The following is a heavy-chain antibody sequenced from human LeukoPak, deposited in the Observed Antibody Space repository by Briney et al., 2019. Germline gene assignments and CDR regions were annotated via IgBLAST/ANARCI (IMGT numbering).Heavy chain of an antibody. Sequence: TSETLTLTCTVSGGSVSSYYWSWIRQPPGKGLEWIAYIYYSGSTKYNPSLKSRVTISLDRSKNQFSLKLRSVTAADTAVYYCARLQVHCGGDCYTRWFDPWGQETLVTVSS. CDR3: ARLQVHCGGDCYTRWFDP. V-gene: IGHV4-59*08. CDR1: GGSVSSYY. D-gene: IGHD2-21*02. CDR2: IYYSGST. J-gene: IGHJ5*02.